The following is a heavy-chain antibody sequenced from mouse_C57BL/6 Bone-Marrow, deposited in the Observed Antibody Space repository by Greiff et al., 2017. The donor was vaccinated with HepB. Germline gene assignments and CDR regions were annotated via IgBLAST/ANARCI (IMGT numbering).Heavy chain of an antibody. V-gene: IGHV5-4*01. CDR1: GFTFSSYA. CDR3: ARDRPLYAMDY. CDR2: ISDGGSYT. Sequence: EVQLQESGGGLVKPGGSLKLSCAASGFTFSSYAMSWVRQTPEKRLEWVATISDGGSYTYYPDNVKGRFTISRDNAKNNLYLQMSHLKSEDTAMYYCARDRPLYAMDYWGQGTSVTVSS. J-gene: IGHJ4*01.